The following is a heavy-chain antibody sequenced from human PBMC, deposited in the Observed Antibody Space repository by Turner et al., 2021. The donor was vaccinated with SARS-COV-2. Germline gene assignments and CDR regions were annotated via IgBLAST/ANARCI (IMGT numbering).Heavy chain of an antibody. CDR1: VFSLSNAKMG. CDR3: ARIMWWELAYGMDV. Sequence: QVTVRVLGPVLVTPTDTRTLTSTVSVFSLSNAKMGVSWIRQPPGKALEWLAHIFSNDEKSYSTSLKSRLTISKDTSKSQVVLTMTNMDPVDTATYYCARIMWWELAYGMDVWGQGTTVTVSS. D-gene: IGHD1-26*01. V-gene: IGHV2-26*01. CDR2: IFSNDEK. J-gene: IGHJ6*02.